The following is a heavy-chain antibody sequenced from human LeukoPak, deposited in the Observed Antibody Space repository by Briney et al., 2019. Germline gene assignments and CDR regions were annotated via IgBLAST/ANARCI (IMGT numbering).Heavy chain of an antibody. CDR2: ISGSGGST. J-gene: IGHJ4*02. Sequence: GGSLRLFCAASGFTFSSYAMSWVRQAPGKGLEWVSAISGSGGSTYYADSVKGRFTISRDNSKNTLYLQMNSLRAEDTAVYYCATPGVWYSSGWFPLDYWGQGTLVTVSS. D-gene: IGHD6-19*01. V-gene: IGHV3-23*01. CDR3: ATPGVWYSSGWFPLDY. CDR1: GFTFSSYA.